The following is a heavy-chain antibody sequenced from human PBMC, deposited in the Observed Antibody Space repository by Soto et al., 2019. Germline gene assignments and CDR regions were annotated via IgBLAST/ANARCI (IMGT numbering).Heavy chain of an antibody. J-gene: IGHJ6*03. D-gene: IGHD4-4*01. CDR2: ISSSSSTI. Sequence: GGSLRLSCAASGFTFSSYSMNWVRQAPGKGLEWVSYISSSSSTIYYADSVKGRFTISRDNAKNSLYLQMNSLRAEDTAVYYCARTHDYSNYLSYYYYMDVWGKGTTVTVSS. CDR3: ARTHDYSNYLSYYYYMDV. V-gene: IGHV3-48*01. CDR1: GFTFSSYS.